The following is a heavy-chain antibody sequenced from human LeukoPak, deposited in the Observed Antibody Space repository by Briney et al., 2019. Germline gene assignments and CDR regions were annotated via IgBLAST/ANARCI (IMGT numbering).Heavy chain of an antibody. J-gene: IGHJ4*02. CDR3: AKDSLYYGSGSYNYLDY. V-gene: IGHV3-30*18. CDR2: ISYDGSNK. CDR1: GFTFSSYG. Sequence: GRSLRLSCAASGFTFSSYGMHWVRQAPGKGLEWVAVISYDGSNKYYADSVKGRFTISRDNSKNTLYLQMNSLRAEDTAVYCCAKDSLYYGSGSYNYLDYWGQGTLVTVSS. D-gene: IGHD3-10*01.